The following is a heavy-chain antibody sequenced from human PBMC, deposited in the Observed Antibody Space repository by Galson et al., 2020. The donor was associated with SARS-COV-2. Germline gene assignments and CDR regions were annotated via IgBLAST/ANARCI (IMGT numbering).Heavy chain of an antibody. CDR2: ISYDGSNK. V-gene: IGHV3-30*18. J-gene: IGHJ6*02. CDR3: AKDLSYYDFWGGYFPQEGQYYYYYYGMDV. CDR1: GFTFSSYG. Sequence: TGGSLRLSCAASGFTFSSYGMHWVRQAPGKGLEWVAVISYDGSNKYYADSVKGRFTISRDNSKNTLYLQMNSLRAEDTAVYYCAKDLSYYDFWGGYFPQEGQYYYYYYGMDVWVQGTTVTVSS. D-gene: IGHD3-3*01.